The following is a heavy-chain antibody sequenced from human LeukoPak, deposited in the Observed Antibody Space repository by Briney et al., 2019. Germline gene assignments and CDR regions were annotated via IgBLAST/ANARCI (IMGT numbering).Heavy chain of an antibody. V-gene: IGHV4-38-2*02. D-gene: IGHD4-11*01. CDR2: IYHSGST. CDR3: ARVDYSDAFDI. J-gene: IGHJ3*02. CDR1: GYSISSGYY. Sequence: PSETLSLTCTVSGYSISSGYYWGWIRQPPGKGLEWIGSIYHSGSTYYNPSLKSRVTISVDTSKNQFSLKLSSVTAADTAVYYCARVDYSDAFDIWGQGTMVTVSS.